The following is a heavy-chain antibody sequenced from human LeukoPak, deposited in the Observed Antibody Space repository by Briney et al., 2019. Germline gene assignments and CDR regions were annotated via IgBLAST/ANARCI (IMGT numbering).Heavy chain of an antibody. CDR1: GFTFSSYA. Sequence: GGSLRLSCAASGFTFSSYAMYWVRQAPGKGLEWLAGITSDGNKKFHSDSVKGRFTISRDNFRNTLYLQMNSLRLEDTAVYYCARGNSVNRYFYALDVWGQGTTVTVS. CDR2: ITSDGNKK. J-gene: IGHJ6*02. V-gene: IGHV3-30-3*01. D-gene: IGHD4-23*01. CDR3: ARGNSVNRYFYALDV.